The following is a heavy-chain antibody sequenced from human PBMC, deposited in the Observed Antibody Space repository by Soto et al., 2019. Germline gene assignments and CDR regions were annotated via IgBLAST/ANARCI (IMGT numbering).Heavy chain of an antibody. D-gene: IGHD1-26*01. V-gene: IGHV3-23*01. Sequence: EVQLLESGGGLVQPGGSLRLSCAASGFTFSSYAMSWVRQAPGKGLEWVSAISGSGGSTYYADSVKGRFTISRDNSKNTQYVQMNSLRAEDTAVYYCAKGGVRETYSGVDYWGQGTLVTVSS. CDR3: AKGGVRETYSGVDY. J-gene: IGHJ4*02. CDR2: ISGSGGST. CDR1: GFTFSSYA.